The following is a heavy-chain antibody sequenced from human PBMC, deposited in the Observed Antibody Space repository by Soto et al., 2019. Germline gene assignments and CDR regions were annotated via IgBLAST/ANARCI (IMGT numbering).Heavy chain of an antibody. J-gene: IGHJ5*02. V-gene: IGHV1-69*08. D-gene: IGHD3-9*01. CDR1: VGTFSSYT. CDR3: ARDPSSYYDILTGYYTEGWFDP. CDR2: IIPILGIA. Sequence: QVQLVQSGAEVKKPGSSVKVSCKASVGTFSSYTISWVRQAPGQGLEWMGRIIPILGIANYAQKFQGRVTITADKSTSTAYMELSSLRSEDTAVYYCARDPSSYYDILTGYYTEGWFDPWGQGTLVTVSS.